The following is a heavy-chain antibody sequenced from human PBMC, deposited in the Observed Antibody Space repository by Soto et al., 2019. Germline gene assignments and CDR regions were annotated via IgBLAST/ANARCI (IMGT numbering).Heavy chain of an antibody. D-gene: IGHD4-17*01. CDR1: GFTVSSHY. Sequence: EVQLVETGGGLIQPGGPLRLSCAASGFTVSSHYMSWVRQTPGKGLEWVSILYASDSTFYADSVEGRFTISRDNSKNTVYLQLNSLRAEDTAVYYCATTVTRLIAFDVWGQGTMVTVSS. V-gene: IGHV3-53*02. CDR2: LYASDST. CDR3: ATTVTRLIAFDV. J-gene: IGHJ3*01.